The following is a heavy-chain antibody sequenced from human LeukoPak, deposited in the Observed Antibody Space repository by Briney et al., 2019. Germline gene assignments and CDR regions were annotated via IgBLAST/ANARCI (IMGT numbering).Heavy chain of an antibody. V-gene: IGHV3-23*01. CDR3: AKDAGSIYYYDSSGDFY. CDR2: ISGSGGST. Sequence: GGSLRLSCAASGFTFSSYAMGWVRQAPGKGLEWVSAISGSGGSTYYADSVKGRFTISRDNSKNTLYLQMNSLRAEDTAVYYCAKDAGSIYYYDSSGDFYWGQGTLVTVSS. CDR1: GFTFSSYA. D-gene: IGHD3-22*01. J-gene: IGHJ4*02.